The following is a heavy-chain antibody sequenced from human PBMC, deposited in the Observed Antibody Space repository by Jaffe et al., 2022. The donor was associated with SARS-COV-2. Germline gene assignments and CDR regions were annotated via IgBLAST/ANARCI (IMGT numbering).Heavy chain of an antibody. J-gene: IGHJ6*02. CDR2: IYTSGST. V-gene: IGHV4-61*02. CDR3: ARAADYDFWSGYLYYYGMDV. Sequence: QVQLQESGPGLVKPSQTLSLTCTVSGGSISSGSYYWSWIRQPAGKGLEWIGRIYTSGSTNYNPSLKSRVTISVDTSKNQFSLKLSSVTAADTAVYYCARAADYDFWSGYLYYYGMDVWGQGTTVTVSS. CDR1: GGSISSGSYY. D-gene: IGHD3-3*01.